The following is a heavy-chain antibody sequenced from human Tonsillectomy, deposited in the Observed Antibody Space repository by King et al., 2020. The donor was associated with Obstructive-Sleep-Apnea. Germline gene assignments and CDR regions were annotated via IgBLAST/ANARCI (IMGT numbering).Heavy chain of an antibody. D-gene: IGHD3-10*01. V-gene: IGHV4-34*01. CDR2: INHSGST. CDR1: GGSFSGYY. Sequence: VQLQQLGAGLLKPSETLSLTCAVYGGSFSGYYWSWIRQPPGKGLEWIGEINHSGSTNYNPSLKNRVTISVDTSKNQFSLKLSSVTAADTAVYYCARGRHRYYYGSGSYYPTNDYWGQGTLVTVSS. CDR3: ARGRHRYYYGSGSYYPTNDY. J-gene: IGHJ4*02.